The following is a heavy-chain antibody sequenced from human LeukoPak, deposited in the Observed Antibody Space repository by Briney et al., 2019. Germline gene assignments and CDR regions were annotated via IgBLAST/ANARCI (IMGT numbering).Heavy chain of an antibody. CDR1: GFTFSSYS. J-gene: IGHJ4*02. D-gene: IGHD6-19*01. CDR3: ARPKAYHSGWSEVFDY. V-gene: IGHV3-48*01. CDR2: ISSSSSTI. Sequence: PGGSLRLSCAASGFTFSSYSMNWVRQAPGKGLEWVSYISSSSSTIYYADSVRGRFTISRDNAKNSLYLQMNSLRAEDTAVYYCARPKAYHSGWSEVFDYWGQGTLVTVSS.